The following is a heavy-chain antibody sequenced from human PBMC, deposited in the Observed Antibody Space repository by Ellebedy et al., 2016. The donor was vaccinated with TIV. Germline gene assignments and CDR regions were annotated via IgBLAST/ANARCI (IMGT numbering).Heavy chain of an antibody. Sequence: SETLSLTCTVSGGSISSGGYYWSWIRQHPGKGLEWIGYMYYSGTTYYNPSLKSRVTISVDTSKNQFSLKLSSVTAADTAVYYCARTRSIYYYDSSVPGFDYWGQGTLVTVSS. CDR2: MYYSGTT. D-gene: IGHD3-22*01. V-gene: IGHV4-30-4*08. J-gene: IGHJ4*02. CDR3: ARTRSIYYYDSSVPGFDY. CDR1: GGSISSGGYY.